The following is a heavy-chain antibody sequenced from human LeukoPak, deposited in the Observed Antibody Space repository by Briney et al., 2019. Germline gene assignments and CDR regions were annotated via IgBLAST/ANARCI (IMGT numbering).Heavy chain of an antibody. CDR1: GYTFTSYG. V-gene: IGHV1-18*01. J-gene: IGHJ5*02. Sequence: ASVEVSCKASGYTFTSYGISWVRQAPGQGLEWMGWISAYNGNTNYAQKLQGRVTMTTDTSTSTAYMELRSLRSDDTAVYYCARGGSPNYDFWSGYNNWFDPWGQGTLVTVSS. D-gene: IGHD3-3*01. CDR3: ARGGSPNYDFWSGYNNWFDP. CDR2: ISAYNGNT.